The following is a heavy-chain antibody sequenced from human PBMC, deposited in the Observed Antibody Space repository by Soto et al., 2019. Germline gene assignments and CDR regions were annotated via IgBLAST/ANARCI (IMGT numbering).Heavy chain of an antibody. CDR3: ARRVISSWLNYFDY. CDR2: IIPIFGTA. J-gene: IGHJ4*02. D-gene: IGHD6-13*01. Sequence: QVQLVQSGAEVKKPGSSVKVSCKASGGTFSSYAISWVRQAPGQGLEWMGGIIPIFGTANYAQKFQGRVTITADESTSTAHMELSSLRSEDTAVYYCARRVISSWLNYFDYWGQGTLVTVSS. V-gene: IGHV1-69*01. CDR1: GGTFSSYA.